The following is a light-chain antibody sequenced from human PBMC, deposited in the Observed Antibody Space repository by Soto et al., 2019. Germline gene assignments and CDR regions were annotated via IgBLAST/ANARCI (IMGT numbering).Light chain of an antibody. J-gene: IGKJ5*01. Sequence: DIPQTQSPSSQSASVGDRVTITCLASHSISRYLNWYQQKPGKAPNLLIYVASSLQSEVPSRFSGSGSGTDFTLTISCFQPEDFTTYYCQHSYCTLVTLGQGTLLAVK. CDR2: VAS. V-gene: IGKV1-39*01. CDR1: HSISRY. CDR3: QHSYCTLVT.